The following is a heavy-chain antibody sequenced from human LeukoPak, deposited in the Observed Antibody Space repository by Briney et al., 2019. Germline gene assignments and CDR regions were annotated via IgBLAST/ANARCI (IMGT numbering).Heavy chain of an antibody. CDR2: IYYSGST. J-gene: IGHJ4*02. CDR1: GGSISSSSYY. Sequence: SETLSLTCTVSGGSISSSSYYWGWIRQPPGKGLEWIGSIYYSGSTYYNPSLKSRVTISVDTSKNQFSLKLSSVTAADTAVYYCARQEEIAARPYDYWGQGTLVTVSS. D-gene: IGHD6-6*01. CDR3: ARQEEIAARPYDY. V-gene: IGHV4-39*01.